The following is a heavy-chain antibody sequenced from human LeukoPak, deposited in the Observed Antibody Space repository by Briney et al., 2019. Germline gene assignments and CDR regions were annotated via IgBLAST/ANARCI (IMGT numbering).Heavy chain of an antibody. J-gene: IGHJ6*04. D-gene: IGHD6-13*01. Sequence: SETLSLTCAVYGGSFSGYYWSWIRQPPGKGLEWIGEINHSGSTNYNPALKSLVTISVDTYKNQYALKLSSVTAADTAVYYCARGGKQQLVHYYYGMDVWGKGTTVTVSS. CDR1: GGSFSGYY. CDR2: INHSGST. CDR3: ARGGKQQLVHYYYGMDV. V-gene: IGHV4-34*01.